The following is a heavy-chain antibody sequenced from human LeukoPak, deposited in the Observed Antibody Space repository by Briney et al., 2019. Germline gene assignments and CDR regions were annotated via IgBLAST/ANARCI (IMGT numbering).Heavy chain of an antibody. CDR3: ARGGLWLYYFDY. V-gene: IGHV4-39*07. J-gene: IGHJ4*02. Sequence: SETLSPTYTVSCGSISSSSYYWGWIRQPPGKGLEWIGSIDYSGSTYYNPSLKSRVTISVDTSKNQFSLKLSSVTGADTAVYYCARGGLWLYYFDYWGQGTLVTVSS. CDR2: IDYSGST. CDR1: CGSISSSSYY. D-gene: IGHD5-18*01.